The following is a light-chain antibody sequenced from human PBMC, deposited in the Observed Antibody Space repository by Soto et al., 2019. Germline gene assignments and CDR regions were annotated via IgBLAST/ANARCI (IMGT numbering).Light chain of an antibody. J-gene: IGKJ2*01. CDR2: GES. V-gene: IGKV3-15*01. Sequence: EIVMTQSPATLSVSPGERATLSCRASQSVSSNLAWYQQKPGQAPRLLIYGESTRATGIPASLSVSGSGTEFTLTISSLQSEDFAVYYCQQYNNWPPYTFGQGTKLEIK. CDR1: QSVSSN. CDR3: QQYNNWPPYT.